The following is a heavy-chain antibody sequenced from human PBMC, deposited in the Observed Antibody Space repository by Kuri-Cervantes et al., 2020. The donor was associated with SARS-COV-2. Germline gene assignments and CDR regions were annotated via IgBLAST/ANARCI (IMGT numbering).Heavy chain of an antibody. Sequence: GSLRLSCTVSGGSISSSSYYWGWIRQPPGKGLEWIGSIYYSGSTYYNPSLKSRVTISVDTSKNQFSLKLSSVTAADTAVYYCARGGVVPVSFDYWGQGTLVTVSS. V-gene: IGHV4-39*07. CDR3: ARGGVVPVSFDY. J-gene: IGHJ4*02. CDR1: GGSISSSSYY. CDR2: IYYSGST. D-gene: IGHD2-21*01.